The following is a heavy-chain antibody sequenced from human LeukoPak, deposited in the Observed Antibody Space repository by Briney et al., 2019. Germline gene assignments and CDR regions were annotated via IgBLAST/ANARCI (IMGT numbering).Heavy chain of an antibody. CDR3: ANYGSVSYFAY. D-gene: IGHD3-10*01. CDR2: ISYDGSNK. J-gene: IGHJ4*02. V-gene: IGHV3-30*18. Sequence: GRSLRLSCAASGFTFGNYGMHWVRQAPGKGLEWVALISYDGSNKYYADSVKGRFTISRDNSKNTLYLQMISLRAEDTAVYYCANYGSVSYFAYWGQGTLVTVSS. CDR1: GFTFGNYG.